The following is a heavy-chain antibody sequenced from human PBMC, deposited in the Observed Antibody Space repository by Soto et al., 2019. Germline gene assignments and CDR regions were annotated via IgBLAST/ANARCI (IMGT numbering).Heavy chain of an antibody. Sequence: SETLSITCAVYGGSFRGSYWSWIRQPPGKGLEWIGEINHSGSTNYNPSLKSRVTISVDTSKNQFSLKLSSVTAADTAVYYCARTARGTMIPYGMDVWGQGTTVT. CDR1: GGSFRGSY. D-gene: IGHD3-22*01. CDR2: INHSGST. CDR3: ARTARGTMIPYGMDV. V-gene: IGHV4-34*01. J-gene: IGHJ6*02.